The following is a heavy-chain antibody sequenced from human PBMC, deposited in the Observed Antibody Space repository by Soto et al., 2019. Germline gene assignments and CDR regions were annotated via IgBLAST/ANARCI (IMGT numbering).Heavy chain of an antibody. CDR3: ASSPAMGPFDP. J-gene: IGHJ5*02. V-gene: IGHV3-11*06. Sequence: QVQLVESGGGLVKPGGSLRLSCAASGFTFSDYYMSWIRQAPGKGLEWVSYISSSSSYTNYADSVKGRFTISRDNAKNSLYLQMNSLRAEDTAVYYCASSPAMGPFDPWGQGTLVNVSS. CDR2: ISSSSSYT. CDR1: GFTFSDYY. D-gene: IGHD1-26*01.